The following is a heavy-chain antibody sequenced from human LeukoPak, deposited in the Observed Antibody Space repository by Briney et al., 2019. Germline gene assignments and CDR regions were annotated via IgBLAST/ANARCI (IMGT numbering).Heavy chain of an antibody. Sequence: GASVKVSCKASGGTFSSYAISWVRQAPGQGLEWMGGIIPIFGTANYAQKFQGRVTITADESTSTAYMELSSLRSEDTAVYYCARGGRGGGRGSGTYLLDYWGQGTLVTVSS. CDR1: GGTFSSYA. CDR3: ARGGRGGGRGSGTYLLDY. CDR2: IIPIFGTA. J-gene: IGHJ4*02. V-gene: IGHV1-69*01. D-gene: IGHD3-10*01.